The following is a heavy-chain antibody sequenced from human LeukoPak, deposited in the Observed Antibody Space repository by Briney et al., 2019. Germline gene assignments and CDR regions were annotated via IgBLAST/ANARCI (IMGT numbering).Heavy chain of an antibody. V-gene: IGHV3-48*03. Sequence: GGSLRLSCAASGFTFSSYEMNWVRQAPGKGLEWVSYISSSGSTIYYADSVKGRFTISRDNAKNSLYLQMNSLRAEDTAVYYCASLPSPSSSGYWGQRTLVTVSS. CDR1: GFTFSSYE. CDR3: ASLPSPSSSGY. CDR2: ISSSGSTI. D-gene: IGHD6-19*01. J-gene: IGHJ4*02.